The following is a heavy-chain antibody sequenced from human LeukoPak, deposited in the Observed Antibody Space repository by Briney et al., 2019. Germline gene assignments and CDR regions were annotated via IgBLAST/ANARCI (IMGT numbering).Heavy chain of an antibody. V-gene: IGHV3-30*02. D-gene: IGHD4-17*01. Sequence: QSGGSLRLSCAASGFTVSDNYMSWVRQAPGKGLEWVAFIRYDGSNKYYADSVKGRFTISRDNSKNTLYLQMNSLRAEDTAVYYCAKDHGRYGDYPFDYWGQGTLVTVSS. J-gene: IGHJ4*02. CDR3: AKDHGRYGDYPFDY. CDR2: IRYDGSNK. CDR1: GFTVSDNY.